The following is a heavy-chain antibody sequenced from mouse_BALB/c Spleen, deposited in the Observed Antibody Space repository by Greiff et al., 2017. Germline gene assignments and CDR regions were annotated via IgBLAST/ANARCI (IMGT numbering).Heavy chain of an antibody. CDR1: GFTFSDYY. J-gene: IGHJ4*01. CDR2: ISDGGSYT. Sequence: DVMLVESGGGLVKPGGSLKLSCAASGFTFSDYYMYWVRQTPEKRLEWVATISDGGSYTYYPDSVKGRFTISRDNAKNNLYLQMSSLKSEDTAMYYCARDQNYYGRDYWGQGTSVTVSS. CDR3: ARDQNYYGRDY. V-gene: IGHV5-4*02.